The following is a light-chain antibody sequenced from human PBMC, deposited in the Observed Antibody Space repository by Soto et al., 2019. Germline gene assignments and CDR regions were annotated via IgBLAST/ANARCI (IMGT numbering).Light chain of an antibody. J-gene: IGLJ1*01. Sequence: QSALTQPASVSGSPGQSITISCTGTSSDVGDYNYVSWYQHHPGKAPKLMIFDVSNRPSGGSNRFSGSNSGNTASLTISGLHPEDEADYYCSSYTTSNTRQIVFGTGTKVTVL. CDR1: SSDVGDYNY. CDR3: SSYTTSNTRQIV. V-gene: IGLV2-14*03. CDR2: DVS.